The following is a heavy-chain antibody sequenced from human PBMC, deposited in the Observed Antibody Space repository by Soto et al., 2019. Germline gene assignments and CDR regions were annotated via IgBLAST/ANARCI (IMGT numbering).Heavy chain of an antibody. Sequence: EVQLLESGGGLVQPGGSLRLSCAASGFTFTNYAMTWVRQAPGKGLEWVSISSGSGSGGSTNYADSVKGRFTISRDNSKNTLYLQMNSLRVEDTAVYYCAKARDDYRNYGFDYWGQGTLVTVSS. J-gene: IGHJ4*02. CDR1: GFTFTNYA. CDR2: SSGSGSGGST. V-gene: IGHV3-23*01. CDR3: AKARDDYRNYGFDY. D-gene: IGHD4-4*01.